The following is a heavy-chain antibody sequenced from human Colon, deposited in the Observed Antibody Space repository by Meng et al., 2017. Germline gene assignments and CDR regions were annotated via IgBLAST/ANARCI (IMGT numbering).Heavy chain of an antibody. V-gene: IGHV1-3*04. Sequence: QVHLVQSGAELKKPGASLKGSCQASGYSFTSYGMHWLRQAPGQRPEWMGWIYTADGNRRYSQRFQDRLTITSDTFARTAYMELSSLRSEDTAVYFCARDERGGPYYFDYWGQGTLVTVSS. CDR2: IYTADGNR. J-gene: IGHJ4*02. CDR1: GYSFTSYG. CDR3: ARDERGGPYYFDY.